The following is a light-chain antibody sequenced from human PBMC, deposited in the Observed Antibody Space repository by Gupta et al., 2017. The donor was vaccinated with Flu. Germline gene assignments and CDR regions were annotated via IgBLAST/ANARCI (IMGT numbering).Light chain of an antibody. V-gene: IGKV2-28*01. J-gene: IGKJ3*01. CDR3: RQALQTPIT. CDR1: QSLLHSNGYNY. CDR2: LGS. Sequence: DIVLTQSPLSLPVAPGEPASISCRSSQSLLHSNGYNYLGWYLQRPGQSPELLIYLGSTRASGVPDRFSGSGSGTDFTLKISRVEAEDFGVYYCRQALQTPITFGHGTKVDFK.